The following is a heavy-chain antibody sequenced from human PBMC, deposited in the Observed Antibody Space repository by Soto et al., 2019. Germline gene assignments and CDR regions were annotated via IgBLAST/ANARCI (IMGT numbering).Heavy chain of an antibody. CDR2: ISSSGSTI. J-gene: IGHJ6*02. CDR3: ARDKYSARLRFLEWPRRPRYYYYGMDV. V-gene: IGHV3-48*03. CDR1: GFTFSSYE. Sequence: EVQLVESGGGLVQPGGSLRLSCAASGFTFSSYEMNWVRQAPGKGLEWVSYISSSGSTIYYADSVKGRFTISRDNAKNSLYLQMNSLRAEDTAVYYCARDKYSARLRFLEWPRRPRYYYYGMDVWGQGTTVTVSS. D-gene: IGHD3-3*01.